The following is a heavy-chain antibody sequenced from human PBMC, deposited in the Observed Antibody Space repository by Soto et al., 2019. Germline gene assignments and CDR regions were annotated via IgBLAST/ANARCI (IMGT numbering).Heavy chain of an antibody. J-gene: IGHJ4*02. CDR3: ARDSPSSGLLGTNY. V-gene: IGHV1-18*01. D-gene: IGHD3-22*01. CDR2: VSAYTGET. Sequence: QVQLVQSGAEVKKPGASVKVFCKASGYTFTNHGISWVRQAPGHGLEWMGWVSAYTGETKYAQSLQGRVTMTTDTSMNTAYMELRSLSSDDTAVFYCARDSPSSGLLGTNYWGQGTLVTVSS. CDR1: GYTFTNHG.